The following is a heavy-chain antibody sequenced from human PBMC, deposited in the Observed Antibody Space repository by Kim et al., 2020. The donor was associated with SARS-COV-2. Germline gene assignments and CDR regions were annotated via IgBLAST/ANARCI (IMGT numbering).Heavy chain of an antibody. V-gene: IGHV4-34*01. Sequence: SETLSLTCAVYGGSFSGYYWSWIRQPPGKGLEWIGEINHSGSTNYNPSLKSRVTISVDTSKNQFSLKLSSVTAADTAVYYCARGPRYYDFWSGYFPAFDYWGQGTLVTVSS. CDR2: INHSGST. CDR3: ARGPRYYDFWSGYFPAFDY. J-gene: IGHJ4*02. CDR1: GGSFSGYY. D-gene: IGHD3-3*01.